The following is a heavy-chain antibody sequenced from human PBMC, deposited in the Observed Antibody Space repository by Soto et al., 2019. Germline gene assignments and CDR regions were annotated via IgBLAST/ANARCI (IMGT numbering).Heavy chain of an antibody. V-gene: IGHV3-30-3*01. Sequence: QVQLVESGGGVVQPGRSLRLSCAASGFTFSSYAMHWVRQAPGKGLEWVAVISYDGSNKYYADSVKGRFTISRDNSKNTLYLQMNSLRAEDTAVYYCARVGITMIVVVIGYFDYWGQGTLVTVSS. J-gene: IGHJ4*02. D-gene: IGHD3-22*01. CDR3: ARVGITMIVVVIGYFDY. CDR1: GFTFSSYA. CDR2: ISYDGSNK.